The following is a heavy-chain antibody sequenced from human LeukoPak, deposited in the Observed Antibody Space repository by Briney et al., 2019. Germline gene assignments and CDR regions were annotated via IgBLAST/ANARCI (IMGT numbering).Heavy chain of an antibody. CDR2: IRSTGSST. CDR3: ARVYYASWSGQPLSQHWLDP. D-gene: IGHD3-3*01. J-gene: IGHJ5*02. Sequence: PGGSLRLSCSASGFTFRDYYVTWLRQAPGKGLEWVSYIRSTGSSTAYADSVKGRFAISRDNAKNSLYLQMNSLRVEDTAVYYCARVYYASWSGQPLSQHWLDPWGQGTLVTVSS. CDR1: GFTFRDYY. V-gene: IGHV3-11*04.